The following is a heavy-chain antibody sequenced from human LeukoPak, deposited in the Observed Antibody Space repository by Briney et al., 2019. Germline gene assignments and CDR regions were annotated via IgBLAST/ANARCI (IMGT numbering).Heavy chain of an antibody. CDR3: ARDRRKYYYYYGMDV. V-gene: IGHV3-30-3*01. CDR2: ISYDGSNK. Sequence: GRSLRLSCAASGFTFSSYAMHWVRQAPGKGLEWVAVISYDGSNKYYADSVKGRFTISRDNSKNTPYLQMNSLRAEDTAVYYCARDRRKYYYYYGMDVWGQGTTVTVSS. J-gene: IGHJ6*02. CDR1: GFTFSSYA.